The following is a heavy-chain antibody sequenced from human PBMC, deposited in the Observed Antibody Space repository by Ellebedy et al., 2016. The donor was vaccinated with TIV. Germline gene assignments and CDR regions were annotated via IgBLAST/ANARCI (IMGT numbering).Heavy chain of an antibody. CDR3: ARDGTVLVPAADMDV. Sequence: SETLSLTCTVSGYFISDGYYWGWIRQPPGKGLEWIGSGYHSGSTFYNPSLKSRVPISVDTTKNQFSLRLASVPAADTAVYYCARDGTVLVPAADMDVWGKGTTVTVSS. CDR2: GYHSGST. D-gene: IGHD2-2*01. J-gene: IGHJ6*03. CDR1: GYFISDGYY. V-gene: IGHV4-38-2*02.